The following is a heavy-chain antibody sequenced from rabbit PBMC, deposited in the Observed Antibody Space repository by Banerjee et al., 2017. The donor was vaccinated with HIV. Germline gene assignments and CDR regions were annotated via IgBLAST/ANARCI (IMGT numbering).Heavy chain of an antibody. J-gene: IGHJ6*01. CDR2: IYNGDGST. CDR1: GFDFSSNA. V-gene: IGHV1S47*01. D-gene: IGHD1-1*01. Sequence: EESGGDLVKPGASLTLTCKASGFDFSSNAMCWVRQAPGKGLEWIACIYNGDGSTYYASWVNGRFTISRSTSLNTVTLQMTSLTAADTATCFCARSASASGTYMSLWGPGTLVTVS. CDR3: ARSASASGTYMSL.